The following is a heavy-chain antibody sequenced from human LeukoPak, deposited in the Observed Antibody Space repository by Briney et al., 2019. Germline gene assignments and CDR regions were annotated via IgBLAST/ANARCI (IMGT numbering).Heavy chain of an antibody. CDR1: GFTFSNYA. CDR3: AKVGSGTFRYCDY. D-gene: IGHD3-10*01. Sequence: PGGSLRLSCAASGFTFSNYAMHWVRQAPGKGLEFVSAVTSDGGSTYYASSVKGRFTISRDNSKNTLYLQMGSLRPEDMAVYYCAKVGSGTFRYCDYWGQGTLVTVSS. V-gene: IGHV3-64*01. CDR2: VTSDGGST. J-gene: IGHJ4*02.